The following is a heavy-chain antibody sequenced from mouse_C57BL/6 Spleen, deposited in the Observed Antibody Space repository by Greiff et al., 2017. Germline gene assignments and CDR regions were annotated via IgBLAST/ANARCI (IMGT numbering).Heavy chain of an antibody. D-gene: IGHD2-1*01. Sequence: VQLQQPGAELVRPGSSVTLSCKASGYTFTSYWMHWVKQRPIQGLEWIGNIDPSDSETNYNQKFKDKATLTVDKSSSTAYMQLSSLTSEDSAVYCCASLYYGIYYWGQGTTLTVSS. CDR1: GYTFTSYW. J-gene: IGHJ2*01. V-gene: IGHV1-52*01. CDR3: ASLYYGIYY. CDR2: IDPSDSET.